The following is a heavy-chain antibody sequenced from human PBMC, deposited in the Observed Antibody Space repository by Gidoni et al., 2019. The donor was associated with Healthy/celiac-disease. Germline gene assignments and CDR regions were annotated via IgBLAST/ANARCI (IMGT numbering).Heavy chain of an antibody. J-gene: IGHJ3*02. CDR1: GGYISSSTYY. D-gene: IGHD6-19*01. CDR2: IYYRGST. Sequence: QLQLQESGPGLVKPSETLSLTCTVSGGYISSSTYYWGCIRQPPGKGLEWIGNIYYRGSTYYNPSLKSRVTISVDTSKNQFSLKLSSVTAADTAVYYCARGAYSSGLGADAFDIWGQGTMVTVSS. CDR3: ARGAYSSGLGADAFDI. V-gene: IGHV4-39*07.